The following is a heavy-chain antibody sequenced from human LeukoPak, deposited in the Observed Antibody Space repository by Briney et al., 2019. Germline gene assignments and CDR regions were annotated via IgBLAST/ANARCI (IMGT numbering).Heavy chain of an antibody. V-gene: IGHV1-18*01. CDR2: ISAYNGNT. CDR1: GYTFTSYG. CDR3: ARDFFALLDYYDSSGYCPGSMDV. D-gene: IGHD3-22*01. Sequence: ASVKVSCKASGYTFTSYGIGWVRQAPGQGLEWMGWISAYNGNTNYAQKLQGRVTMTTDTSTSTAYIELRSLRSDDTAVYYCARDFFALLDYYDSSGYCPGSMDVWGKGTTVTVSS. J-gene: IGHJ6*03.